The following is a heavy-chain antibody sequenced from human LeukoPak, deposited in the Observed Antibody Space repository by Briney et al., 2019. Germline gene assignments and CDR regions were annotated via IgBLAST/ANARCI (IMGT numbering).Heavy chain of an antibody. Sequence: PSETLSLTCTVSGGSISSYYWSWIRQPPGKGLEWIGYIYYSGSTNYNPSLKSRVTISVDTSKNQFPLKLSSVTAADTAVYYCARQGGYYDSSGYYTVIDIWGQGTMVTVSS. J-gene: IGHJ3*02. CDR1: GGSISSYY. CDR3: ARQGGYYDSSGYYTVIDI. D-gene: IGHD3-22*01. CDR2: IYYSGST. V-gene: IGHV4-59*08.